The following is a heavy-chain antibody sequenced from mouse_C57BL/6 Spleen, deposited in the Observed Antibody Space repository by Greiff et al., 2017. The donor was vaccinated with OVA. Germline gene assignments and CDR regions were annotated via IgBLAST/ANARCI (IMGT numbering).Heavy chain of an antibody. D-gene: IGHD6-1*01. CDR2: IDPETGGT. V-gene: IGHV1-15*01. CDR1: GYTFTDYE. J-gene: IGHJ4*01. Sequence: QVQLQQSGAELVRPGASVTLSCKASGYTFTDYEMHWVKQTPVHGLEWIGAIDPETGGTAYNQKFKGKAILTADKSSSTAYMELRSLTSEDSAVYDCTRHKDDGYAMDYWGQGTSVTVSS. CDR3: TRHKDDGYAMDY.